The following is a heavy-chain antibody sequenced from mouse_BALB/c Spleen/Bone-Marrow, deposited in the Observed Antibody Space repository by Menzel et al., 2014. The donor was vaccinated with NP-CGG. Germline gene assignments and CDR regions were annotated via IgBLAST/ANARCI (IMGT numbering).Heavy chain of an antibody. J-gene: IGHJ2*01. CDR1: GFTFSSYA. D-gene: IGHD1-1*01. Sequence: EVQLVESGGGLVKHGGSLKPSCAASGFTFSSYAMSWVRQTPEKRLEWVATISSGGSYTYYPDSVKGRFTISRDNAKNTLYLQMSSLRSEDTAMYYCARHITTVVADYWGQGTTLTVSS. CDR3: ARHITTVVADY. CDR2: ISSGGSYT. V-gene: IGHV5-9-3*01.